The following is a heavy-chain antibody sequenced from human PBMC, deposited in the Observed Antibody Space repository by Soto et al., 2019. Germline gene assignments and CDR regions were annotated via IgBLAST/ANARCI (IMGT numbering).Heavy chain of an antibody. Sequence: SETLSLTCAVYGGSFSGYYWSWIRQPPGKGLEWIGESNHSGSTNYNPSLKSRVTISVDTSKNQFSLKLSSVTAADTAVYYCARGRIRWFGELYYYIDVWGKGTTVTVSS. J-gene: IGHJ6*03. CDR2: SNHSGST. CDR3: ARGRIRWFGELYYYIDV. CDR1: GGSFSGYY. D-gene: IGHD3-10*01. V-gene: IGHV4-34*01.